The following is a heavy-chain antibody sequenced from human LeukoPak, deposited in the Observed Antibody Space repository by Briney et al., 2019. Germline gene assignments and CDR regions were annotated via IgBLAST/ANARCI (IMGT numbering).Heavy chain of an antibody. CDR3: ARQSSGYYSWGFDP. V-gene: IGHV4-30-4*08. J-gene: IGHJ5*02. CDR2: IYYSGST. Sequence: PSQTLSLTCTVSGGSISSGDYYWSWIRQPPGKGLEWIGYIYYSGSTYYNPSLKSRVTISVDTSKNQFSLKLSSVTAADTAVYYCARQSSGYYSWGFDPWGQGTLVTVSS. D-gene: IGHD3-22*01. CDR1: GGSISSGDYY.